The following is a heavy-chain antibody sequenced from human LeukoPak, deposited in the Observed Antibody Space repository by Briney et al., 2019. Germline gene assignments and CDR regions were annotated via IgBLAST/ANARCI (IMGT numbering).Heavy chain of an antibody. CDR1: GFTLSSYW. D-gene: IGHD1-26*01. CDR2: VNSDGSST. V-gene: IGHV3-74*01. CDR3: ARTEYSGSYFDN. Sequence: GGPLRLSCGASGFTLSSYWIHRVRHAPGEGLVWVSRVNSDGSSTSYADSVKSRFTISRDNAKNTLYLQMDSLRAEDTAVYFCARTEYSGSYFDNWGQGTLVTVSS. J-gene: IGHJ4*02.